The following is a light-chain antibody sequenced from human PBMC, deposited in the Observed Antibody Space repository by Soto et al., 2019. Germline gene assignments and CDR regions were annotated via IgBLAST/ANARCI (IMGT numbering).Light chain of an antibody. CDR1: QVIDNY. Sequence: DIQMTQSPSSLSASVGERVTITCRASQVIDNYLAWYQQLPGKVPRLLIYAGSILQTGVPSRFSGSGSGTDFTLTISSLQPEDVATYYCQKYHSAPWTFGQGTKVEIK. V-gene: IGKV1-27*01. J-gene: IGKJ1*01. CDR3: QKYHSAPWT. CDR2: AGS.